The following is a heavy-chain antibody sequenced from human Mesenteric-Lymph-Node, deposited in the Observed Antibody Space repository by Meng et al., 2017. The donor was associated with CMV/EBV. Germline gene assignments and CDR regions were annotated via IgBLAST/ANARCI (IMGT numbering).Heavy chain of an antibody. CDR1: GFTFSASP. D-gene: IGHD2-21*01. CDR3: TTSLKQHCGTKKCYSDYFYYGMDV. J-gene: IGHJ6*02. Sequence: GGSLRLSCAASGFTFSASPMHWVRQAAGKGLEWVGRIRSKANAYETAYGASVKGRFTISRDDSKKAAYLQMNSLKTDDTAVYFCTTSLKQHCGTKKCYSDYFYYGMDVWGQGTTVTVSS. CDR2: IRSKANAYET. V-gene: IGHV3-73*01.